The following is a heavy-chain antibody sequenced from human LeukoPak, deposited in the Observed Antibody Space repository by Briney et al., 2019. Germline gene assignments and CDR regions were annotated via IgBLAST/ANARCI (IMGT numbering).Heavy chain of an antibody. CDR3: AKDSSGYYHDSYYYYMDV. J-gene: IGHJ6*03. V-gene: IGHV3-23*01. D-gene: IGHD3-22*01. Sequence: GGSLRLSCAASGFTFSKYAMSWVSQAPGKGLEWVSAISGSDVSTYYADSVKGRFTISRDNSKNTLYLQKNSLRAEDTAVYYCAKDSSGYYHDSYYYYMDVWGKGTTATVSS. CDR2: ISGSDVST. CDR1: GFTFSKYA.